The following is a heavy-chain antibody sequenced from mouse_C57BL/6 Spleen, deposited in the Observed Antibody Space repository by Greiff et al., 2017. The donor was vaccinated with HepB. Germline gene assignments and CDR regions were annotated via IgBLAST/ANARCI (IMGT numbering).Heavy chain of an antibody. J-gene: IGHJ3*01. CDR3: ATLRGAWFAY. CDR2: IHPNSGST. D-gene: IGHD1-1*01. CDR1: GYTFTSYW. V-gene: IGHV1-64*01. Sequence: QVQLQQPGAELVKPGASVKLSCKASGYTFTSYWMHWVKQRPGQGLEWIGMIHPNSGSTNYNVKFKSKATLTVDKSSSTAYMQLSSLTAEASAVYYCATLRGAWFAYWGQGTLVTVSA.